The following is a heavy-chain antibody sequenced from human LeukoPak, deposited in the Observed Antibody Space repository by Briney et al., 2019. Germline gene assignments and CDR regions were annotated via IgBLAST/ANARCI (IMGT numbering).Heavy chain of an antibody. CDR3: AGEWYSSSSVYNWFDP. D-gene: IGHD6-6*01. CDR1: GFTFSSYW. CDR2: INSDGSST. J-gene: IGHJ5*02. Sequence: PGGSLRLSCAASGFTFSSYWMHWVRQAPGEGLVWVSRINSDGSSTSYADSVKGRLTISRDNAKNTLYLQMNSLRAEDTAVYYCAGEWYSSSSVYNWFDPWGQGTLVTVSS. V-gene: IGHV3-74*01.